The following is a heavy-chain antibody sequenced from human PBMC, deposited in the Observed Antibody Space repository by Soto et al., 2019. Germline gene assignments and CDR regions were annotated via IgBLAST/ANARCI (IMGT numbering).Heavy chain of an antibody. CDR2: INHSGST. J-gene: IGHJ6*02. D-gene: IGHD6-6*01. CDR3: PRAGASSGSSDFRRHYYYSYGLDV. Sequence: SETLSLTCAVYGGSFSGYYWSWIRQPPGKGLEWIGEINHSGSTNYNLSLKSRVTISVDTSKNQFSLKLSSVTAADTAVYYCPRAGASSGSSDFRRHYYYSYGLDVWAQGTTVPVSS. CDR1: GGSFSGYY. V-gene: IGHV4-34*01.